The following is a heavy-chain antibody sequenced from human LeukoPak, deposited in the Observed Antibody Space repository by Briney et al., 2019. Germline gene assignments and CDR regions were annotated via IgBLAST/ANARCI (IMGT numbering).Heavy chain of an antibody. CDR2: ISWDGGST. CDR3: ASGGIAAAGMDY. J-gene: IGHJ4*02. V-gene: IGHV3-43*01. Sequence: GGSLSLSGAAPGVTSVDYTMHGFRQAPGKGLEWVSLISWDGGSTYYAASVKSRFTISRENSKNSLYLQMNRLRTEDTALYYCASGGIAAAGMDYWGQGTLVTASS. D-gene: IGHD6-13*01. CDR1: GVTSVDYT.